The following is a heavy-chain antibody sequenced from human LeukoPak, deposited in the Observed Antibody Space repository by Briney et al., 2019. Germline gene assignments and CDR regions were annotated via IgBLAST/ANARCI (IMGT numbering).Heavy chain of an antibody. J-gene: IGHJ4*02. Sequence: GSSVRVSCKASGGTFSSYAISWVRQAPGQGLEWMGGIIPIFGTANYAQKFQGRVTITADESTSTAYMEPSSLRSEDTAVYYCARGDGYSGYDSRGTFDYWGQGTLVTVSS. V-gene: IGHV1-69*01. CDR3: ARGDGYSGYDSRGTFDY. CDR2: IIPIFGTA. D-gene: IGHD5-12*01. CDR1: GGTFSSYA.